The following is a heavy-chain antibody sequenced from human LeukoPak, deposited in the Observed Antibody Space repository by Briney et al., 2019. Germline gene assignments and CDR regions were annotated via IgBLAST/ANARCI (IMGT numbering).Heavy chain of an antibody. J-gene: IGHJ5*02. CDR3: ARVEVGWKFDP. CDR2: IIPIFGTV. V-gene: IGHV1-69*13. D-gene: IGHD6-19*01. Sequence: GASVKVSCKASGGTFGSNGISWVRQAPGQGLEWMGGIIPIFGTVNYEQKFQGRVTITADESTSTIYMELSSLRSEDTAVYYCARVEVGWKFDPWGQGTRVTVSS. CDR1: GGTFGSNG.